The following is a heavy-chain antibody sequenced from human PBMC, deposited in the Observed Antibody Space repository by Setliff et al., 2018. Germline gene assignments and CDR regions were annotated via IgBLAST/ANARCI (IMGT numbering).Heavy chain of an antibody. D-gene: IGHD2-8*02. V-gene: IGHV1-46*01. CDR2: INPSGGST. J-gene: IGHJ6*02. CDR1: GYTFTSYY. CDR3: ARDTGREYYYYYGMDV. Sequence: GASVKVSCKASGYTFTSYYMHWVRQAPGQGLEWMGIINPSGGSTSYAQKFQGRVTMTRDTSTSTVYMELSSLRSEDTAVYYCARDTGREYYYYYGMDVWGQGTTVTVSS.